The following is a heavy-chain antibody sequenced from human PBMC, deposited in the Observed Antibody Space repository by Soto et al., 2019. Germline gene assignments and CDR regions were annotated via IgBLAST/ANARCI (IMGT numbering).Heavy chain of an antibody. CDR2: IIPIFGTA. D-gene: IGHD3-22*01. CDR3: ARAANYYDSSGDDY. V-gene: IGHV1-69*01. CDR1: GGTFSSYA. J-gene: IGHJ4*02. Sequence: QVQLVQSGAEVKKPGSSVKVSCKASGGTFSSYAISWVRQARGQGLEWMGGIIPIFGTANYAQKFQGRVTITADESTSTAYMELSSLRSEDTAVYYCARAANYYDSSGDDYWGQGTLVTVSS.